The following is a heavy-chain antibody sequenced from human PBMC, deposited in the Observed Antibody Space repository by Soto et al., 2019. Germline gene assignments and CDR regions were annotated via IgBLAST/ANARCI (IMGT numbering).Heavy chain of an antibody. CDR2: ILSTGET. CDR1: GFSLTLGRMA. D-gene: IGHD1-26*01. V-gene: IGHV2-26*01. Sequence: QVALKESGPELVKPTETLTLTCSVSGFSLTLGRMAVTWIRQPPGKALEWLAHILSTGETSYATSLKTRVTISKDISESQVLLTMTNVDPVDTATYFCARIDYTGSPLIDYWGQGTLVTVSS. CDR3: ARIDYTGSPLIDY. J-gene: IGHJ4*02.